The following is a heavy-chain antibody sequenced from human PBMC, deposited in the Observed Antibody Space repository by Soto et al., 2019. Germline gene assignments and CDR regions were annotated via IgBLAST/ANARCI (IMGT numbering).Heavy chain of an antibody. CDR2: IIPIFGTA. Sequence: SVKVSCKASGGTFSSYAISWVRQAPGQGLEWMGGIIPIFGTANYAQKFQGRVTITADESTSTAYMELSSLRSEDTAVYYCARGPYSGYDSAIDYWGQGTLVTASS. V-gene: IGHV1-69*13. D-gene: IGHD5-12*01. J-gene: IGHJ4*02. CDR1: GGTFSSYA. CDR3: ARGPYSGYDSAIDY.